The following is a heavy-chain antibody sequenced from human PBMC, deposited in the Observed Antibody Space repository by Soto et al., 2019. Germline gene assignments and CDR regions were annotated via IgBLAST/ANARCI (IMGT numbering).Heavy chain of an antibody. CDR2: ISGSGGST. V-gene: IGHV3-23*01. D-gene: IGHD4-17*01. Sequence: GGSLRLSCAASGFTFSSYAMSWVRQAPGKGLEWVSAISGSGGSTYYADSVKGRFTISRDNSKNTLYLQMNSLRAEDTAVYYCAKTYGDRYYYYYMDVWGKGTTVTVSS. J-gene: IGHJ6*03. CDR3: AKTYGDRYYYYYMDV. CDR1: GFTFSSYA.